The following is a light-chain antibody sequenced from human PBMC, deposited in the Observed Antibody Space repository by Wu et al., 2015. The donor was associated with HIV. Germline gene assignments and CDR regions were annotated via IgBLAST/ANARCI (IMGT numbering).Light chain of an antibody. V-gene: IGKV3-20*01. CDR2: GVS. CDR3: QQYGTSPIT. J-gene: IGKJ4*01. CDR1: QSVSGTF. Sequence: EIVLTQSPGTLSMSVGERASLSCRASQSVSGTFLAWYQQKPGQSPRLLIYGVSNRAIGIPARFSGSGSGTDFSLTISRVEPEDFAVYYCQQYGTSPITFGGGT.